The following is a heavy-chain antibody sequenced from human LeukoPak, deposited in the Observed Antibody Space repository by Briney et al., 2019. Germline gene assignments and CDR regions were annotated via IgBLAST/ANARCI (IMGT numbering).Heavy chain of an antibody. Sequence: GGSLRLSCAASGFTFSDYYMSWIRQAPGKGLEWVSYISSSGSTIYYADSVKGRFTISRDNSKNTLYLQMNSLRAEDTAVYYCAKQESGSYSKINYWGQGTLVTVSS. V-gene: IGHV3-11*01. J-gene: IGHJ4*02. CDR2: ISSSGSTI. CDR1: GFTFSDYY. CDR3: AKQESGSYSKINY. D-gene: IGHD1-26*01.